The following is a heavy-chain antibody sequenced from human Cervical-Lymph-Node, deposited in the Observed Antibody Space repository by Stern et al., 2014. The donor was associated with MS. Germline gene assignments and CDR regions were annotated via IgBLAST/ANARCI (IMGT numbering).Heavy chain of an antibody. CDR2: IWYDGSNK. V-gene: IGHV3-33*01. J-gene: IGHJ4*02. Sequence: VQLEESGGGVVQPGRSLRLSCAASGFTFSSYGMHWVRQTPGKGLEWVAVIWYDGSNKYYADAVKGRFTISRDKSENTLYLQMNSLRAEDTAVYYCARGDSSSPLEYWGQGTLVTVSS. CDR1: GFTFSSYG. CDR3: ARGDSSSPLEY. D-gene: IGHD6-6*01.